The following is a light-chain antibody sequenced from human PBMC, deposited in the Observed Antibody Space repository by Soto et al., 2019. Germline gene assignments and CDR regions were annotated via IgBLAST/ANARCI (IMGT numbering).Light chain of an antibody. Sequence: ELVMTQSPATLSVSPGEIATLSCRASQSVSSYLAWYQQKPGQAPRLLIYGASTRPAGIPARFSGGGSGTEFTLTISSLQPEDFATYYCQQSYSTGKTFGQGTKVDIK. V-gene: IGKV3-15*01. CDR3: QQSYSTGKT. CDR1: QSVSSY. J-gene: IGKJ1*01. CDR2: GAS.